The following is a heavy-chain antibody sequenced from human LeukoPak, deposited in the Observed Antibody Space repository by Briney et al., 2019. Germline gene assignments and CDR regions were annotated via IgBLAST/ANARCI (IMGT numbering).Heavy chain of an antibody. CDR2: INHSGST. Sequence: SETLSLTCAVYGGSFSGYYWSWIRQPPGKGLEWIGEINHSGSTNYNPSLKSRVTISVDTSKNQFSLKLSSVTAADTAVYYCARGPPFYDFRSGYFTYFDYWGQGTLVTVSS. V-gene: IGHV4-34*01. D-gene: IGHD3-3*01. CDR1: GGSFSGYY. J-gene: IGHJ4*02. CDR3: ARGPPFYDFRSGYFTYFDY.